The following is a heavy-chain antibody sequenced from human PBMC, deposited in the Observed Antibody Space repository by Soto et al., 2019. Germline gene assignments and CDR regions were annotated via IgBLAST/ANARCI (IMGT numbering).Heavy chain of an antibody. Sequence: SVNVSCKASGGTFSSYAISWVRQAPGQGREWLGGISPIFCTANYAQKFQGRVTITADESTSTVYMELSSLRSEAAAVYYCVQSIAVAADYDGIDVWGQGTPVTVSS. CDR3: VQSIAVAADYDGIDV. CDR1: GGTFSSYA. D-gene: IGHD6-19*01. V-gene: IGHV1-69*13. CDR2: ISPIFCTA. J-gene: IGHJ6*02.